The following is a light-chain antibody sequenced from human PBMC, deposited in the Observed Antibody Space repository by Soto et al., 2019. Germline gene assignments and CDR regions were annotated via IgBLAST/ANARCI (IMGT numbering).Light chain of an antibody. CDR3: QQRTNWSWT. Sequence: EIVLAQSPATLSLSPGERATLSCRASQSVGSSLAWFQQRRGQAPRLLIYDISYRASGIPARFSGSGSGTDFTLNIRSLEPEDFEVYYCQQRTNWSWTFGQGTKVDIK. CDR2: DIS. CDR1: QSVGSS. J-gene: IGKJ1*01. V-gene: IGKV3-11*01.